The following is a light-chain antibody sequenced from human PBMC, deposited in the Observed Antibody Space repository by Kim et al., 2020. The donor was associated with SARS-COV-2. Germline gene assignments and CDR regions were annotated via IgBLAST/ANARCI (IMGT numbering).Light chain of an antibody. CDR1: QSINNW. CDR2: RAS. Sequence: DIQMTQSPSTLSVSVGDRIIITCRASQSINNWLAWYQQKPGKAPNLLIYRASSLESGVPSRFSGSGSGTEFSLTISSLQPDDFATYYCQQYKSYSWTFGQGTKVDIK. CDR3: QQYKSYSWT. J-gene: IGKJ1*01. V-gene: IGKV1-5*03.